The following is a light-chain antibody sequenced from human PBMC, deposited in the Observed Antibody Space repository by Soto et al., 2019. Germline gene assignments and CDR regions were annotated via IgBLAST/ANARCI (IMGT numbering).Light chain of an antibody. CDR1: SSNIGSST. CDR3: ATWDDSLKGYV. Sequence: QSVLTQPPSASGTPGQRVTISCSGSSSNIGSSTVTWYQQLPGAAPTVLIHSNNQRPSGVPDRFSGSKSGTSASLAISGPQSDDEADYYCATWDDSLKGYVFGTGTKVTVL. J-gene: IGLJ1*01. V-gene: IGLV1-44*01. CDR2: SNN.